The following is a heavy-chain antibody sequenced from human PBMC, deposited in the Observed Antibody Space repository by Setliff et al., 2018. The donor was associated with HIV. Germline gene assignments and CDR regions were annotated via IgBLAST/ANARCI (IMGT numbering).Heavy chain of an antibody. D-gene: IGHD6-25*01. CDR1: GFTFSDYS. Sequence: PGGSLRLSCAASGFTFSDYSMTWIRQAPGKGLEWVSYIRSRGSSKYYADSVKGRFTISRDDAGNSLYLQMSNLRVDDTAVYYCAREGRRLPFNDGFDLWGHGTMVTVSS. V-gene: IGHV3-11*04. CDR3: AREGRRLPFNDGFDL. J-gene: IGHJ3*01. CDR2: IRSRGSSK.